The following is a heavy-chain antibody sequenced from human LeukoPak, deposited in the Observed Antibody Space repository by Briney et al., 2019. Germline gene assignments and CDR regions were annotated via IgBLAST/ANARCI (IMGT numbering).Heavy chain of an antibody. CDR2: INSDESST. J-gene: IGHJ4*02. CDR1: EFPLTTYW. D-gene: IGHD2-2*01. V-gene: IGHV3-74*01. Sequence: GGPLRLPCAAPEFPLTTYWMHWVRQAPGKGLVWSPRINSDESSTDYADSVKGRFTISRDNAMNTLYLEMNSLRAEDTAIYYCARDSCSSPSCFDLWGQGTLVTVSS. CDR3: ARDSCSSPSCFDL.